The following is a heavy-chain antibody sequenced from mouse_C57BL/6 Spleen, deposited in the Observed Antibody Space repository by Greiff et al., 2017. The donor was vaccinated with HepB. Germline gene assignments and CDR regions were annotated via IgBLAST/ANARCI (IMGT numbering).Heavy chain of an antibody. CDR3: AKLTGTWAWFAY. Sequence: EVQLQQSGPELVKPGASVKISCKASGYTFTDYYMNWVKQSHGKSLEWIGDINPNNGGTSYNQKFKGKATLTVDKSSSTAYMELRSLTSEDSAVYYCAKLTGTWAWFAYWGQGTLVTVSA. D-gene: IGHD4-1*01. J-gene: IGHJ3*01. CDR1: GYTFTDYY. CDR2: INPNNGGT. V-gene: IGHV1-26*01.